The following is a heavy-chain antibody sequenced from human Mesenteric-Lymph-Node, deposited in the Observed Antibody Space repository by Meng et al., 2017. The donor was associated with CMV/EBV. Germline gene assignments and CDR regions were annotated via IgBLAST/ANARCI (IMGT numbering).Heavy chain of an antibody. CDR3: ARDPGSSSFDY. V-gene: IGHV3-7*01. CDR1: GFTFGSYW. J-gene: IGHJ4*02. CDR2: INQDGSTR. Sequence: GGSLRLSCAASGFTFGSYWMTWVRQAPGKGPEFVANINQDGSTRNYLGSVKGRFTISRDNAKASLYLQMNSLRPVDTAVYYCARDPGSSSFDYWGQGTLVTVSS. D-gene: IGHD6-13*01.